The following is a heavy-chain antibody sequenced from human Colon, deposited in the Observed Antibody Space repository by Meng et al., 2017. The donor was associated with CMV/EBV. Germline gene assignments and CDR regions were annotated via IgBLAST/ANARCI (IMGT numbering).Heavy chain of an antibody. CDR2: ISAYNGNT. J-gene: IGHJ4*02. CDR1: GYPFTSYG. CDR3: ARTPKILPYYFDY. V-gene: IGHV1-18*01. D-gene: IGHD2/OR15-2a*01. Sequence: CQASGYPFTSYGISWVRQAPGQGLEWMGWISAYNGNTNYAQKLQGRVTMTTDTSTSTAYMELRSLRSDDTAVYYCARTPKILPYYFDYWGQGTLVTVSS.